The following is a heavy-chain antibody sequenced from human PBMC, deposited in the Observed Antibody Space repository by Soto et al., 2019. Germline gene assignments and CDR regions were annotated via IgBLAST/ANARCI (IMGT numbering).Heavy chain of an antibody. CDR1: DFTFSNFG. Sequence: PGGSLRLSCAASDFTFSNFGMHWVRQAPGKGLEWVAVTSHDGSNRYYADSVKGRFTISRDNSQNTLYLQLNSLRVEDTAVYYCAKDSRHNGTTTPHDSWGQGTLVTVSS. D-gene: IGHD2-8*01. CDR3: AKDSRHNGTTTPHDS. CDR2: TSHDGSNR. V-gene: IGHV3-30*18. J-gene: IGHJ5*01.